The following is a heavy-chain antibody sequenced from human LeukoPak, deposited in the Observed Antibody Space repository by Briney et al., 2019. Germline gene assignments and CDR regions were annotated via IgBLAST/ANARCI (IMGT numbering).Heavy chain of an antibody. V-gene: IGHV3-74*01. CDR1: GFTFSSYW. J-gene: IGHJ2*01. D-gene: IGHD3-9*01. CDR2: INSDRSST. Sequence: GGSLRLSCAASGFTFSSYWMHWVRQVPGKGLVWVSRINSDRSSTSYADSVKGRFTISRDNAKNTLYLQMNSLRAEDTAVYYCARPSFDWLLRNWYFDLWGRGTLVTVSS. CDR3: ARPSFDWLLRNWYFDL.